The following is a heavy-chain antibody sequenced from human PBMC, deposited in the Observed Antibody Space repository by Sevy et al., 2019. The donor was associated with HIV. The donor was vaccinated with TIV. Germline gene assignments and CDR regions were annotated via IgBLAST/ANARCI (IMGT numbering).Heavy chain of an antibody. V-gene: IGHV3-48*03. CDR1: GFTFSSYE. CDR2: ISSSGSTI. J-gene: IGHJ4*02. D-gene: IGHD5-12*01. CDR3: ARDDRGYGGYDRGNFDY. Sequence: GGSLRLSCAASGFTFSSYEMNWVRQAPGKGLEWVSYISSSGSTIYYADSVKGRFTISGDNAKNSLYLQMNSLRAEDTAVYYCARDDRGYGGYDRGNFDYWGQGTLVTVSS.